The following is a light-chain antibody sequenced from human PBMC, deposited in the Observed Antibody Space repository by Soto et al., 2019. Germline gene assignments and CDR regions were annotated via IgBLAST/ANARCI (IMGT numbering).Light chain of an antibody. V-gene: IGLV1-40*01. J-gene: IGLJ1*01. CDR3: QSYASSRSGNV. Sequence: QSVLTQPPSVSGAPGQTVTISCTGSSSNIGANYDVHWYQHLPGTAPKLLIYTNTNRPSGFPDRFSGYKSGTTASLAITGLQTDDEADYYCQSYASSRSGNVVGTGTKLTAL. CDR1: SSNIGANYD. CDR2: TNT.